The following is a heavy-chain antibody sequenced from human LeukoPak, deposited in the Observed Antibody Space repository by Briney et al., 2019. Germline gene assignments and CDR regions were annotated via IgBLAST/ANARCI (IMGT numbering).Heavy chain of an antibody. D-gene: IGHD5-18*01. V-gene: IGHV4-59*01. CDR1: GGSISSYY. Sequence: SETLSLTCTVSGGSISSYYWSWIRQPPGKGLEWIGYIYNSETTNYNPSLNSRVTISVDTSKNQFSLKLTSVTAADTAVYYCARGWDTAMVIDYYMDVWGKGTTVTVSS. CDR2: IYNSETT. J-gene: IGHJ6*03. CDR3: ARGWDTAMVIDYYMDV.